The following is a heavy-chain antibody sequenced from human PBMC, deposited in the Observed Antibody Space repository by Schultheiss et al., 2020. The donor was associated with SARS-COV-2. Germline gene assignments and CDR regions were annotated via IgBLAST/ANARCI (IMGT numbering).Heavy chain of an antibody. D-gene: IGHD6-13*01. CDR1: GGSISSYY. V-gene: IGHV4-59*05. J-gene: IGHJ4*02. Sequence: SETLSLTCTVSGGSISSYYWSWIRQPAGKGLEWIGSIYYSGSTYYNPSLKGRVTISVDTSKNQFSLKLTSVTAADTAVYYCARRLTSSCVSGEGYWGQGALVTVSS. CDR3: ARRLTSSCVSGEGY. CDR2: IYYSGST.